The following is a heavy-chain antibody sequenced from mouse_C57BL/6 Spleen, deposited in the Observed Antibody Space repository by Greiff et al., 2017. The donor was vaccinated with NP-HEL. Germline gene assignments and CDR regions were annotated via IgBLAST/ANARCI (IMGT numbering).Heavy chain of an antibody. V-gene: IGHV1-69*01. CDR2: IDPSDSYT. CDR1: GYTFTSYW. D-gene: IGHD1-1*01. CDR3: AAITTVGFDY. Sequence: QVQLQQPGAELVMPGASVKLSCKASGYTFTSYWMHWVKQRPGQGLEWIGEIDPSDSYTNYNQKFKGKSTLTVDKSSSTAYMQLSSLTSEDSAVYYCAAITTVGFDYWGQGTTLTVSS. J-gene: IGHJ2*01.